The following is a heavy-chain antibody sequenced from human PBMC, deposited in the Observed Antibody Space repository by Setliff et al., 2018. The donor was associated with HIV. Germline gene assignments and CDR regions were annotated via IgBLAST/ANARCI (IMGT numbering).Heavy chain of an antibody. CDR1: GFTFSNYV. J-gene: IGHJ5*02. CDR3: AKVNPRSVVPSARILGGFDP. D-gene: IGHD2-2*01. Sequence: GGSLRLSCAASGFTFSNYVINWVRQAPGKGLEWISGISGSGVNSYYADSVTGRFTISGDISKNTLYLQMNRLRADDTAVYYCAKVNPRSVVPSARILGGFDPWGQGTPVTVSS. V-gene: IGHV3-23*01. CDR2: ISGSGVNS.